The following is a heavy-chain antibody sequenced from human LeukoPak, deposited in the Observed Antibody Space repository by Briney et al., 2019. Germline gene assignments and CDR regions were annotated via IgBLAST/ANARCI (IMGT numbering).Heavy chain of an antibody. Sequence: GGSLTLSCAASGLTFTDFWMNWVRLAPGRGLEWLANINPYGTEKYYVDSVKGRFAISRDNAKNEVYLEMNSLRAEDTGVYYCSGRDSSRSPRAYWGQGALVSVSS. V-gene: IGHV3-7*01. J-gene: IGHJ4*02. CDR2: INPYGTEK. CDR3: SGRDSSRSPRAY. CDR1: GLTFTDFW. D-gene: IGHD2-2*01.